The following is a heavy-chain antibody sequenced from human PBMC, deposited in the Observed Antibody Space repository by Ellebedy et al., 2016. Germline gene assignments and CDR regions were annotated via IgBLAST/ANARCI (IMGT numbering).Heavy chain of an antibody. J-gene: IGHJ4*02. CDR3: ARIGRSNPYGDYEGY. V-gene: IGHV2-26*01. Sequence: SGPTLVKPTETLTLTCTVSGFSLSNARMGVSWIRQPPGKALEWLAHIFSNDEKSYSTSLKSRLTISKDTSKSQVVLTMTNMDPVDTATYYCARIGRSNPYGDYEGYWGQGTLVTVSS. CDR2: IFSNDEK. CDR1: GFSLSNARMG. D-gene: IGHD4-17*01.